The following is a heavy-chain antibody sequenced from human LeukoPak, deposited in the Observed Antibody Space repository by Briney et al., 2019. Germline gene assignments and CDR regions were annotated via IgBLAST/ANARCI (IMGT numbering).Heavy chain of an antibody. D-gene: IGHD5-24*01. V-gene: IGHV3-23*01. CDR3: ASRWLV. J-gene: IGHJ4*02. Sequence: GGSLRLSCAASGFTFTTYAMNWVRQAPGKGLERVSGVSGSGDKTWYADSVKGRFTISRDNSKNTLYLQMNTLRVEDTAVYYCASRWLVWGQGTLVIVSS. CDR2: VSGSGDKT. CDR1: GFTFTTYA.